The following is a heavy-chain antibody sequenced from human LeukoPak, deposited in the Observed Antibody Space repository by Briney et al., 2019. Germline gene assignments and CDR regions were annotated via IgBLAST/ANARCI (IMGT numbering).Heavy chain of an antibody. CDR3: AREMVGGSSRNFDY. CDR1: GFTFSSYE. J-gene: IGHJ4*02. D-gene: IGHD2-15*01. CDR2: ISTSGTTI. Sequence: GGSLRLSCAASGFTFSSYEMNWVRQAPGKGLEWVSYISTSGTTIFYADSVKGRFTISRVNAKNSLYLQMNSLRAEDTAVYYCAREMVGGSSRNFDYWGQGTLVTVPS. V-gene: IGHV3-48*03.